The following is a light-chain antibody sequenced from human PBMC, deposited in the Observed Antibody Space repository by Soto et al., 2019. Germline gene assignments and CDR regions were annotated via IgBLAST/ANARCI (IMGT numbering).Light chain of an antibody. V-gene: IGLV7-46*01. Sequence: QAVVTQEPSLTVSPGGTVTLTCGSSTGTVTSGHYPYWFQQKPGQAPRALIYDTSNKHSWTPARFSDSLLGGKAALTLSGAQPEDEAEYYCLLSYSGARLYVFGTGTKLTVL. CDR2: DTS. CDR3: LLSYSGARLYV. J-gene: IGLJ1*01. CDR1: TGTVTSGHY.